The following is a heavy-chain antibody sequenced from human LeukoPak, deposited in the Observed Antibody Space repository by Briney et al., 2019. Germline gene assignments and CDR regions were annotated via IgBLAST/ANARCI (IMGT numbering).Heavy chain of an antibody. J-gene: IGHJ4*02. CDR1: GYTFTSYG. Sequence: ASVKVSCKASGYTFTSYGISWVRQAPGQGLEWMGWISAYNGNTNYAQKLQGRVTMTTDTSTSTAYMELRSLRSDDTAVYYCARDGLPFPITGTTSYWGQGTLVTGSS. CDR3: ARDGLPFPITGTTSY. V-gene: IGHV1-18*01. CDR2: ISAYNGNT. D-gene: IGHD1-7*01.